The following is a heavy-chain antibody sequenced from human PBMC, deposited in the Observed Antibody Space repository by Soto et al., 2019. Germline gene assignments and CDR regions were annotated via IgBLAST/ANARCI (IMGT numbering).Heavy chain of an antibody. CDR3: VRGTYYYGMDV. D-gene: IGHD1-7*01. CDR1: GGSISGYY. J-gene: IGHJ6*02. Sequence: QVQLQESGPGLVKPSETLSLTCTVSGGSISGYYWSWIRQAPGEGLGWIGYIYYSGSTNYIPSLKSRVTISVDTSKNQFSLKLSSVTAADTSVYYCVRGTYYYGMDVWGQGTTVTVSS. CDR2: IYYSGST. V-gene: IGHV4-59*01.